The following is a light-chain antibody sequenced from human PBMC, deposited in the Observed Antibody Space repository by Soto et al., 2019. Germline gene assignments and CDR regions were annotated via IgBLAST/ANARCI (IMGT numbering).Light chain of an antibody. Sequence: QSVLTQPPSASGTPGQRVTISCSGSGSNIGSNTVNWYQQLPGTAPKLLIYTINQRPSGVPDRFSGSKSGTSASLAISGLQSEDEADYYCAAWDDSLNGWVFGGGTKLTVL. CDR2: TIN. CDR1: GSNIGSNT. V-gene: IGLV1-44*01. CDR3: AAWDDSLNGWV. J-gene: IGLJ3*02.